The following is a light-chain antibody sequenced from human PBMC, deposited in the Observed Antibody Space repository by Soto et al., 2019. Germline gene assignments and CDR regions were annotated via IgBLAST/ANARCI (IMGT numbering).Light chain of an antibody. CDR2: DVS. CDR3: SSYTSGSTYV. J-gene: IGLJ1*01. V-gene: IGLV2-14*03. Sequence: QSALTQPASVSGSPGQSITISCTGTSSDVGDYDFVSWYQQHPGKAPKLVIYDVSNRPSGVSNRFSASKSGNTASLTISGLQAEDEADYNCSSYTSGSTYVFGSGTKVTVL. CDR1: SSDVGDYDF.